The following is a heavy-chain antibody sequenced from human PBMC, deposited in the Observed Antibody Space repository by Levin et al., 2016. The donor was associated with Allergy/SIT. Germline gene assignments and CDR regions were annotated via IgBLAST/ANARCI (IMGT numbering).Heavy chain of an antibody. CDR2: IYYSGST. D-gene: IGHD6-6*01. J-gene: IGHJ5*01. Sequence: SETLSLTCTVSGGSVSSGSFYWSWIRQPPGKPLEWIGNIYYSGSTNYNPSLKSRVTISVDMSKNQFSLKLTSVTAADTAVYYCARGDIATRPFIVWFDSWGQGTLVTVSS. CDR3: ARGDIATRPFIVWFDS. V-gene: IGHV4-61*01. CDR1: GGSVSSGSFY.